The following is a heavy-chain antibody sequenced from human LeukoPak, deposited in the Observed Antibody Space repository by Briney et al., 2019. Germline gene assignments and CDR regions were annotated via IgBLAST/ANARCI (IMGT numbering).Heavy chain of an antibody. D-gene: IGHD3-10*01. Sequence: GGSLRLSCAASGFTVSSNYMSWVRQAPGKGLEWVSVIYSGGSTYYADSVKGRFTISRDNSKNTLYLQMNSLRAEDTAVYYCTTATPPITMASGAQAPLSPVS. V-gene: IGHV3-66*01. CDR1: GFTVSSNY. CDR3: TTATPPITMAS. CDR2: IYSGGST. J-gene: IGHJ1*01.